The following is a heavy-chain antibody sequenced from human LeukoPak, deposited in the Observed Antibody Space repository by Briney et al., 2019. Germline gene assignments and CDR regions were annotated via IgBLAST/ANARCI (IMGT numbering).Heavy chain of an antibody. CDR3: ARGRDGYNY. J-gene: IGHJ4*02. CDR1: GGSISSGSYY. V-gene: IGHV4-61*02. D-gene: IGHD5-24*01. Sequence: SETLSLTCTVSGGSISSGSYYWSWIRQPAGKGLEWIGRIYTSGSTNYNPSLKSRVTISVDTSKNQFSLKLISVTAADTAVYYCARGRDGYNYWGQGTLVTVSS. CDR2: IYTSGST.